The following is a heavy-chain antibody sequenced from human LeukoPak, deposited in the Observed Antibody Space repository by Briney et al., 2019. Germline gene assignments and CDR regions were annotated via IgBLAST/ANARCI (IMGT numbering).Heavy chain of an antibody. CDR1: GFTFSSYS. CDR3: TTDLRVATTHRYYYYYMDV. Sequence: PGGSLRLSCAASGFTFSSYSMNWVRQAPGKGLEWVGRIKSKTDGGTTDYAAPVKGRFTISRDDSKNTLYLQMNSLKTEDTAVYYCTTDLRVATTHRYYYYYMDVWGKGTTVTVSS. J-gene: IGHJ6*03. CDR2: IKSKTDGGTT. V-gene: IGHV3-15*01. D-gene: IGHD5-12*01.